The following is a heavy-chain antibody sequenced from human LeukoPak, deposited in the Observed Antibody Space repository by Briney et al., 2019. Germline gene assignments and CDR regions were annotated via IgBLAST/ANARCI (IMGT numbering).Heavy chain of an antibody. J-gene: IGHJ4*02. CDR2: ISSSGSTI. CDR1: GFTFSSYE. Sequence: GGSLRLSCAASGFTFSSYEMNWVRQAPGKGLEWVSYISSSGSTIYYANSVKGRFTISRDNAKNSLYLQMNSLRAEDTAVYYCARDQDWNYAFDYWGQGTLVTVSS. V-gene: IGHV3-48*03. D-gene: IGHD1-7*01. CDR3: ARDQDWNYAFDY.